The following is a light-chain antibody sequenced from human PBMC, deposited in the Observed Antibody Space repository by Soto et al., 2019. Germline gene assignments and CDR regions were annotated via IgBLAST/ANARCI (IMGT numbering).Light chain of an antibody. V-gene: IGKV3-15*01. J-gene: IGKJ2*01. Sequence: ETVMTQSPATLSVSPGERATLSCRASHSIGSTLAWYQQKPGQAPRLLMYDTSTRATGIPARFSGSGSGTEFTLTISSLQSDDFATYYCQQYHSYPYTFGQGTKLEIE. CDR3: QQYHSYPYT. CDR1: HSIGST. CDR2: DTS.